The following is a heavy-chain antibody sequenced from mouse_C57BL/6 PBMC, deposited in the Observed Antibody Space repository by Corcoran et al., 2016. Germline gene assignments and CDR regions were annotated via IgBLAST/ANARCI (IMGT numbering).Heavy chain of an antibody. CDR2: INPNNGGT. J-gene: IGHJ1*03. D-gene: IGHD1-1*01. V-gene: IGHV1-26*01. Sequence: EVQLQQSGPELVKPGASVKISCKASGYTFTDYYMNWVKQSHGKSLEWIGDINPNNGGTSYNQKFKGKATLTVDKSSSTAYMELRSLTSEDSAVYYCERGTTVVAKDWYFDVWGTGTTVTVSS. CDR1: GYTFTDYY. CDR3: ERGTTVVAKDWYFDV.